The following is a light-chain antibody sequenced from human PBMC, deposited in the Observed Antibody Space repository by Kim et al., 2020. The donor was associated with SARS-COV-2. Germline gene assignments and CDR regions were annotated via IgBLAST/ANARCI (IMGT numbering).Light chain of an antibody. J-gene: IGKJ5*01. CDR1: QDIRTA. Sequence: ASVGDRVIITCRASQDIRTALALYQQNTGQPPRLLICGASALESGGPSRFSGYRSATEFTLIINNLQPEDFTTYYCQQFSDAPFTFGQGTRLEIK. V-gene: IGKV1D-13*01. CDR3: QQFSDAPFT. CDR2: GAS.